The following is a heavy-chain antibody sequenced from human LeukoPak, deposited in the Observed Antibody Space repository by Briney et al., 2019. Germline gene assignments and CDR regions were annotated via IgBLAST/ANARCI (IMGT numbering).Heavy chain of an antibody. CDR3: ARDHYGSSSPTTQRYFQH. CDR1: GFTFDDYA. D-gene: IGHD6-13*01. J-gene: IGHJ1*01. Sequence: GRSLRLSCAASGFTFDDYAMHWVRQAPGKGLEWVSGISWNSGSIGYADSVKGRFTISRDNAKNSLYLQMNSLRAEDTAVYYCARDHYGSSSPTTQRYFQHWGQGTLVTVSS. V-gene: IGHV3-9*01. CDR2: ISWNSGSI.